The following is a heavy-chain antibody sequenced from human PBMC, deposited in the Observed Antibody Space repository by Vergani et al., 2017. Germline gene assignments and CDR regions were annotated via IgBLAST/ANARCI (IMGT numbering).Heavy chain of an antibody. J-gene: IGHJ4*02. CDR2: IYYSGST. D-gene: IGHD3-3*01. CDR1: GGSISSYY. CDR3: AAAEGFWRAHFDY. Sequence: QVQLQESGPGLVKPSETLSLTCTVSGGSISSYYWSWIRQPPGKGLEWIGYIYYSGSTNYNPSLKSRVTISVDTSKNQFSLKLSSVTAADTAVYYCAAAEGFWRAHFDYWGQGTLVTVSS. V-gene: IGHV4-59*01.